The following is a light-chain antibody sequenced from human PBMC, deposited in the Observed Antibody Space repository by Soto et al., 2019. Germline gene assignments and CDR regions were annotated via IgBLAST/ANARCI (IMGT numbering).Light chain of an antibody. V-gene: IGKV3-20*01. CDR1: QSVSSSY. CDR2: GAS. Sequence: EIVLTQSPGPLTLSPGERATLSFRASQSVSSSYLAWYQQKPGQAPRLLIYGASSRATGIPDRFSGSGSGTDFTLSISRLEPEDFAVYYCQHYGGSFIFGPGTKVDIK. J-gene: IGKJ3*01. CDR3: QHYGGSFI.